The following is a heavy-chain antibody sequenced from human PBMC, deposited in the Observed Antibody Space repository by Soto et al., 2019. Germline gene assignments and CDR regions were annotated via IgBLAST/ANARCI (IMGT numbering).Heavy chain of an antibody. V-gene: IGHV3-23*01. CDR2: ISGSGGSI. CDR3: AKSVDAGFGVVIINYYYGMDV. D-gene: IGHD3-3*01. CDR1: GFTFSSYA. Sequence: GGSLRLSCAASGFTFSSYAMSWVRQAPGKGLEWVSAISGSGGSIYYVDSVKGRFTISRDNSKNTLYLQMNSLRAEDTAVYYCAKSVDAGFGVVIINYYYGMDVWGQGTTVTVSS. J-gene: IGHJ6*02.